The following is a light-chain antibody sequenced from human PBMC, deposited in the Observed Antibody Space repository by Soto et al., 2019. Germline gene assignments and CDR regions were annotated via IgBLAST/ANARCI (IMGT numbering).Light chain of an antibody. CDR2: NND. Sequence: QPVLTQPPSVSGAPGQRVTISCTGSNSNIGAGYDVHWYQQLPGTAPKPLIYNNDNRPSGVPDRFSGSKSGASASLTITGVQAEDEADYYCQSYDSTHVVFGGGTKLTVL. CDR3: QSYDSTHVV. CDR1: NSNIGAGYD. J-gene: IGLJ2*01. V-gene: IGLV1-40*01.